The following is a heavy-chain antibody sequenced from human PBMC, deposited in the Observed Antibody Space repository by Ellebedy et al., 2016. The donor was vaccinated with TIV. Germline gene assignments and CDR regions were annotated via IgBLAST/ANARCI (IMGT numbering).Heavy chain of an antibody. J-gene: IGHJ4*02. CDR2: IRSTGSDK. D-gene: IGHD1-26*01. CDR3: ARDGIVGGPTEYYFDS. CDR1: GFTFSNYN. V-gene: IGHV3-21*06. Sequence: GESLKISCVASGFTFSNYNMNWVRQSPGKGLEWVSSIRSTGSDKYYAESVKGRFTISRDNAQNTLFLQMNSLRVEDTAVYYCARDGIVGGPTEYYFDSWGQGTLVTVSS.